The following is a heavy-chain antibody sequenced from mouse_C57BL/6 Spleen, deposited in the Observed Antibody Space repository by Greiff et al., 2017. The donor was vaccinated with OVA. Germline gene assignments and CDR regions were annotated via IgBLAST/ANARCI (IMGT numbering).Heavy chain of an antibody. V-gene: IGHV1-26*01. Sequence: EVQLQQSGPELVKPGASVKISCKASGYTFTDYYMNWVKQSHGKSLEWIGDINPNNGGTSYNQKFKGKATLTVDKSSSTAYMELRSLTSEDSAVDYCARDWGFDYWGQGTTLTVSS. D-gene: IGHD4-1*01. CDR1: GYTFTDYY. CDR3: ARDWGFDY. J-gene: IGHJ2*01. CDR2: INPNNGGT.